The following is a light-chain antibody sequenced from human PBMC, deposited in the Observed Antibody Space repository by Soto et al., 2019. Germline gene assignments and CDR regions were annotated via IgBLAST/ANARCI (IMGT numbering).Light chain of an antibody. CDR2: GTS. J-gene: IGKJ1*01. CDR1: QSVSSSY. V-gene: IGKV3-20*01. CDR3: QQYGSSSWT. Sequence: EIVLTQSPGTLSLSPGARATLSCRASQSVSSSYLAWYQQKPGQAHRILIYGTSSRATAIPDRFSGSGSGTDFTLTISRLEPEDFAVYYCQQYGSSSWTFGQGTKVEIK.